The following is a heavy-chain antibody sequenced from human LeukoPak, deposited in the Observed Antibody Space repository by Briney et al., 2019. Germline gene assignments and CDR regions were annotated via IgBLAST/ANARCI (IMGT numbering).Heavy chain of an antibody. Sequence: GGSPRLSCAASGFTFSSYAMHWVRQAPGKGLEGVAVISYDGSNKYYADSVKGRFTISRDNSKNTLYLEMNSLRAEDTAVYYCAVYVLRFLEWLLPPDIWGQGTMVTVSS. V-gene: IGHV3-30-3*01. D-gene: IGHD3-3*01. CDR2: ISYDGSNK. CDR3: AVYVLRFLEWLLPPDI. J-gene: IGHJ3*02. CDR1: GFTFSSYA.